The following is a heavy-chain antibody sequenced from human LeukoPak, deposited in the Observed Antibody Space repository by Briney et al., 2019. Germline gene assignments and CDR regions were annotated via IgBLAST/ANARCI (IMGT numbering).Heavy chain of an antibody. CDR3: ARGGGLDV. CDR1: GFTFSSYW. CDR2: INHNGNVN. J-gene: IGHJ6*02. Sequence: GGSLRLSCSASGFTFSSYWMNWARQAPGKGLEWVASINHNGNVNYYVDSVKGRFTISRDNAKNSLYLQMSNWRAEDTAVYFCARGGGLDVWGQGATVTVSS. D-gene: IGHD3-16*01. V-gene: IGHV3-7*03.